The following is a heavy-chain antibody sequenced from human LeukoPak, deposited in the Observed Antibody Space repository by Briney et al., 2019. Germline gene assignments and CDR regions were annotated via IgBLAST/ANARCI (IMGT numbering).Heavy chain of an antibody. V-gene: IGHV4-34*01. Sequence: SETLSLTCSVSGGSISSYYWSWIRQPPGKGLEWIGEINHSGSTNYNPSLKSRVTISVDTSKNQFSLKLSSVTAADTAVYYCARGEQQLVWYYFDYWGQGTLVTVSS. CDR3: ARGEQQLVWYYFDY. J-gene: IGHJ4*02. CDR1: GGSISSYY. CDR2: INHSGST. D-gene: IGHD6-13*01.